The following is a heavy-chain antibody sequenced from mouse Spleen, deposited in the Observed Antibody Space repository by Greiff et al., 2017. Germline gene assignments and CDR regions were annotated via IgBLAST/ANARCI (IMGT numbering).Heavy chain of an antibody. J-gene: IGHJ2*01. CDR1: GYSITSDYA. V-gene: IGHV3-2*02. D-gene: IGHD1-1*01. CDR3: ASYYGSSYGY. CDR2: ISYSGST. Sequence: EVKLEESGPGLVKPSQSLSLTCTVTGYSITSDYAWNWIRQFPGNKLEWMGYISYSGSTSYNPSLKSRISITRDTSKNQFFLQLNSVTTEDTATYYCASYYGSSYGYWGQGTTLTVSS.